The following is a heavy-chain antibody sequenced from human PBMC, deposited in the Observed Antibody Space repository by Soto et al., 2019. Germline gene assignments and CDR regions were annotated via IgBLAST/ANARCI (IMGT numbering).Heavy chain of an antibody. J-gene: IGHJ6*03. V-gene: IGHV4-34*01. CDR2: INHSGST. CDR3: ARSALVYYDFWSGIQSPSYHMDV. Sequence: PSETLSLTCAVYGGPFSGYYWSWIRQPPGKGLEWIGEINHSGSTNYNQSLKSRVTISVDTSKNQFSLKLSSVTAADTAVYYCARSALVYYDFWSGIQSPSYHMDVWGKGTTVT. CDR1: GGPFSGYY. D-gene: IGHD3-3*01.